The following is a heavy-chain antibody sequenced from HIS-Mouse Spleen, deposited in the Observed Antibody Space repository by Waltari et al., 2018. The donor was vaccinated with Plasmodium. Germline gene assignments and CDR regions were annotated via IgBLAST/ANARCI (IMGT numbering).Heavy chain of an antibody. V-gene: IGHV3-7*01. CDR1: GFTFSSYW. CDR2: IKQDGRGK. D-gene: IGHD6-13*01. Sequence: EVQLVESGGGLVQPGGSLRLSCAASGFTFSSYWMSWVRQAPGKGREWVANIKQDGRGKYYVDSVKGRFTISRDNAKNSLYLQMNSLRAEDTAVYYCASSWYWYFDLWGRRTLVTVSS. CDR3: ASSWYWYFDL. J-gene: IGHJ2*01.